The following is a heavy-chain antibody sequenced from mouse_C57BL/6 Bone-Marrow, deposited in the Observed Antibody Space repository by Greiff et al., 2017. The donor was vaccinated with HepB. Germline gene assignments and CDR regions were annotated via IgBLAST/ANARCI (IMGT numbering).Heavy chain of an antibody. Sequence: QVQLKESGPELVKPGASVKISCKASGYAFSSSWMNWVKQRPGKGLEWIGRIYPGDGDTNYNGKLKGKATLTADKSSSTAYMQLSSLTSEDSAVYFCAVYGNYDYLGQGTTLTVSS. CDR2: IYPGDGDT. D-gene: IGHD2-1*01. J-gene: IGHJ2*01. CDR3: AVYGNYDY. CDR1: GYAFSSSW. V-gene: IGHV1-82*01.